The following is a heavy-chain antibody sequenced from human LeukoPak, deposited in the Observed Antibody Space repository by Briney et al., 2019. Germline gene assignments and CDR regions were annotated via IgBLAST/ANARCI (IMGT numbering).Heavy chain of an antibody. CDR3: ARDPTVSPPPYFDY. Sequence: SETLSLTCTVSGGSISSSSYYWGWIRQPPGKGLEWIGSIYYSGSTYYNPSLKSRVTISVDTSKNQFSLKLSSVTAADTAVYYCARDPTVSPPPYFDYWGQGTLVTVSS. CDR1: GGSISSSSYY. J-gene: IGHJ4*02. D-gene: IGHD4-17*01. CDR2: IYYSGST. V-gene: IGHV4-39*07.